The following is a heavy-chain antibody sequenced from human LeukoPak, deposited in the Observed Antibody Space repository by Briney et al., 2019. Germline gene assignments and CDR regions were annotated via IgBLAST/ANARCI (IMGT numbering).Heavy chain of an antibody. CDR1: GGSFSGCY. CDR3: ARGSPASSSWYLSWFDP. D-gene: IGHD6-13*01. J-gene: IGHJ5*02. V-gene: IGHV4-34*01. Sequence: SETLSLTCAVYGGSFSGCYWSWIRQPPGKGLEWIGEINHSGSTNYNPSLKSRVTISVDTSKNQFSLKLSSVTAADTAVYYCARGSPASSSWYLSWFDPWGQGTLVTVSS. CDR2: INHSGST.